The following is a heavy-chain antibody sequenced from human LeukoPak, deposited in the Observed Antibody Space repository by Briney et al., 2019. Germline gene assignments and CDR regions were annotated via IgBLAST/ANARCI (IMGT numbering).Heavy chain of an antibody. D-gene: IGHD2-2*01. Sequence: SGGSLRLSCAASGFTFSNYAIHWVRQAQGKGLEWVSIVGGRGVKTYYADSVKGRFTISRDNSKNTVYLQMNSLRAEDTAVYYCAKRGDCSGTCTYDYWGQGTLVTVSS. V-gene: IGHV3-23*01. CDR1: GFTFSNYA. CDR2: VGGRGVKT. CDR3: AKRGDCSGTCTYDY. J-gene: IGHJ4*02.